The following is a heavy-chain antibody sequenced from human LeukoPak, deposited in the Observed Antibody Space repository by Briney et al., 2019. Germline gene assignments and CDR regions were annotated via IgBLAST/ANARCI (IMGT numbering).Heavy chain of an antibody. Sequence: PGGSLRLSCAASGFTFSSYGMHWVRQAPGKGLEWVAVIWYDGSNKYYADSVKGRFTISRDNSKNTLYLQMNSLRAEDTAVYYCARTHTGIYYGYYYYGMDVWGQGTTVTVSS. CDR3: ARTHTGIYYGYYYYGMDV. CDR1: GFTFSSYG. J-gene: IGHJ6*02. V-gene: IGHV3-33*01. D-gene: IGHD1-26*01. CDR2: IWYDGSNK.